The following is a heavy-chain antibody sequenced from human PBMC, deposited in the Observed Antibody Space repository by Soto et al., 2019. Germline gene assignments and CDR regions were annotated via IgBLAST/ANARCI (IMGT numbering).Heavy chain of an antibody. Sequence: EGQLVESGRNLVRPGGSLRLSCEASGFVFSTYSMNWVRQAPGKGLEWISYISSTSGTIYYADSVKGRFTIFRDNAKNSLFLQMNGLRDDDTAVYYCANQKIRFSVAGTLYGLGVWGQGTTVTVSS. V-gene: IGHV3-48*02. CDR1: GFVFSTYS. CDR2: ISSTSGTI. CDR3: ANQKIRFSVAGTLYGLGV. J-gene: IGHJ6*02. D-gene: IGHD6-19*01.